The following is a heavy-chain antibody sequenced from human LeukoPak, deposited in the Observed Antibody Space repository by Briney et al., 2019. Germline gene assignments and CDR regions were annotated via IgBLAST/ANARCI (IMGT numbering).Heavy chain of an antibody. CDR2: IYTSGST. D-gene: IGHD3-10*01. CDR3: ARDVYYYGSGSYYNVLPYYYYGMDV. Sequence: PSETLSLTCTVSGGSISSYYWSWIRQPAGKGLEWIGCIYTSGSTNYNPSLKSRVTMSVDTSKNQFSLKLSSVTAADTAVYYCARDVYYYGSGSYYNVLPYYYYGMDVWGQGTTVTVSS. CDR1: GGSISSYY. J-gene: IGHJ6*02. V-gene: IGHV4-4*07.